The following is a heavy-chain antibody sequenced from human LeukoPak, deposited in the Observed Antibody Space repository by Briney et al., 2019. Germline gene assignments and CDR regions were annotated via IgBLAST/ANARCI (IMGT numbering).Heavy chain of an antibody. CDR2: IYHSGRT. CDR3: ARIPEGQTAYFDY. Sequence: SETLSLTCAVYGGSFSGYYWSWIRQPPGREPQWIGSIYHSGRTYYNPSLMSRVTMSVDTSKNQFSLKLTSVTAADTAVYYCARIPEGQTAYFDYWGQGSLVAVSS. V-gene: IGHV4-34*01. J-gene: IGHJ4*02. CDR1: GGSFSGYY. D-gene: IGHD2-21*02.